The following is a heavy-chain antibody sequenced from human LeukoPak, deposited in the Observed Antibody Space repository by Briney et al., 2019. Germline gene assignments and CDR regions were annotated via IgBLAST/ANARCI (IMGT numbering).Heavy chain of an antibody. CDR1: GFTFDDYA. CDR2: ISWNSGSI. Sequence: GGSLRLSRAASGFTFDDYAMHWVRQAPGKGLEWVSGISWNSGSIGYADSVKGRFTISRDNAKNSLYLQMNSLRAEDTALYYCAKGLLHYYDSSGTLDYWGQGTLVTVSS. V-gene: IGHV3-9*01. J-gene: IGHJ4*02. CDR3: AKGLLHYYDSSGTLDY. D-gene: IGHD3-22*01.